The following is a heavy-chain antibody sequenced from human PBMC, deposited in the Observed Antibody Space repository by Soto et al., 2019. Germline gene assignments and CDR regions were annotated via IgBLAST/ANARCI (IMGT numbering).Heavy chain of an antibody. CDR1: GGTFSSYA. CDR3: ARGIVVVPAAMLNYYYYGMDV. V-gene: IGHV1-69*01. J-gene: IGHJ6*02. CDR2: IMPIFGTA. D-gene: IGHD2-2*01. Sequence: QVQLVQSGAEVKKPGSSVKVSCKASGGTFSSYAISWVRQAPGQGLEWMGGIMPIFGTANYSQKFQGRVTITADESTSTAYMELSILRSEDTSVYYCARGIVVVPAAMLNYYYYGMDVWGQGTTVTVSS.